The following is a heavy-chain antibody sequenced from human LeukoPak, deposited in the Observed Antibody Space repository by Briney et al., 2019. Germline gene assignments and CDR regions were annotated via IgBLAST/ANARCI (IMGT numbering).Heavy chain of an antibody. CDR3: ASFRQWRTYYFDY. Sequence: PSETLSLTCAVYGGSFSGYYWSWIRQPPGKGLEWLGEINHSGSTNYNPSLKSRVTISVDTSKNQFSLKLSSVTAADTAVYYCASFRQWRTYYFDYWGQGTLVTVSS. V-gene: IGHV4-34*01. D-gene: IGHD6-19*01. CDR1: GGSFSGYY. CDR2: INHSGST. J-gene: IGHJ4*02.